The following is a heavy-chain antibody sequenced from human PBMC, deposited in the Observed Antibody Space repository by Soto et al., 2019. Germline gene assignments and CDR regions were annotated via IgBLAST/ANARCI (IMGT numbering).Heavy chain of an antibody. CDR1: GGSISSYY. D-gene: IGHD2-2*01. V-gene: IGHV4-59*01. CDR2: IYYSGST. Sequence: SETLSLTCTVSGGSISSYYWSWIRQPPGKGLEWIGYIYYSGSTNYNPSLKSRVTISVDTSKNQFSLKLSSVTAADTAVYYCARGSIRVPYYGMDVWGQGTTVTVSS. J-gene: IGHJ6*02. CDR3: ARGSIRVPYYGMDV.